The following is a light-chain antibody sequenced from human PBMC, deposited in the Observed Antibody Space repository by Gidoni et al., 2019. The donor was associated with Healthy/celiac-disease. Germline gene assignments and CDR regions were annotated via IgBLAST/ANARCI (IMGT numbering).Light chain of an antibody. CDR2: AAS. CDR3: QQLNSYLL. CDR1: QGISSY. J-gene: IGKJ3*01. V-gene: IGKV1-9*01. Sequence: DIQLTQSPSFLSASVGDRVTITCRASQGISSYLAWYQQKPGKAPKLLIYAASTLQSGVPSRFSGSGSGTEFILTISSLQPEDFATYYCQQLNSYLLFGPXTKVDIK.